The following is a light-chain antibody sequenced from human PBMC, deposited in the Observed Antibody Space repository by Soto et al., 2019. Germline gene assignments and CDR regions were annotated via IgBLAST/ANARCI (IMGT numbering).Light chain of an antibody. CDR3: NSYTSSNSYV. J-gene: IGLJ1*01. V-gene: IGLV2-14*03. Sequence: QSALTQPASVSGSPGQSFTISCTGTSSDVGAYNYVSWYQQHPGKAPKLMIYDVSNRPSGVSSRFSGSKSGNTASLTISGLQAEDEADYFCNSYTSSNSYVFGNGTKLTVL. CDR2: DVS. CDR1: SSDVGAYNY.